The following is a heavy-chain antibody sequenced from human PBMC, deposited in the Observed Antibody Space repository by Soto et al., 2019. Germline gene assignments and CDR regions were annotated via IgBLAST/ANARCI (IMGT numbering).Heavy chain of an antibody. CDR2: IYSSGST. D-gene: IGHD2-2*01. CDR3: ARVRCNSSTCSSKNTFDI. Sequence: QVQLQESGPGLVKPSETLSLTCTVSGGSISAYYWSWIRQPPGKGLEWIGYIYSSGSTNYNPSLKSRVTISLDSSKNQFSLRLTSMTAADTALYFWARVRCNSSTCSSKNTFDIWGQGTMVTVSS. CDR1: GGSISAYY. J-gene: IGHJ3*02. V-gene: IGHV4-59*01.